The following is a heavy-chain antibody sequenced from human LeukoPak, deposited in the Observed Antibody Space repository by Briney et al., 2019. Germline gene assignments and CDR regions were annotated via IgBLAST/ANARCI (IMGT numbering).Heavy chain of an antibody. CDR2: IDYSGRT. CDR1: GGSISGSSYY. Sequence: SETLSLTCNVSGGSISGSSYYWGCIRQPPGKGLEWIGCIDYSGRTYYNPSLKSRVTISVHTSKTQFSLKLSFVTAADTAVYYCARRRGVAQLASCGQGTLVAVSS. J-gene: IGHJ5*02. D-gene: IGHD2-2*01. CDR3: ARRRGVAQLAS. V-gene: IGHV4-39*01.